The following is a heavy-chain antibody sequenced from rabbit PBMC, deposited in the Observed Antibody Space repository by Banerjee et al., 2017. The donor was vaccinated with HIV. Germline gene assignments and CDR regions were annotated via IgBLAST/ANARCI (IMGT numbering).Heavy chain of an antibody. Sequence: QEQLVESGGGLVQPEGSLTLTCTASGFTISRSDYMSWVRQAPGKGLEWIACINTISGDTVYATWAKGRFTISKASWTTVTLQMTSLTAADTASYFCARSNVGDAWAFALWGPGTLVTVS. J-gene: IGHJ6*01. CDR2: INTISGDT. CDR1: GFTISRSDY. CDR3: ARSNVGDAWAFAL. V-gene: IGHV1S45*01. D-gene: IGHD6-1*01.